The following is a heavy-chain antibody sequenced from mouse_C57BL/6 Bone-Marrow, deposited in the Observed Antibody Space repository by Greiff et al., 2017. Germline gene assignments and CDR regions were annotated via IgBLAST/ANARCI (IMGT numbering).Heavy chain of an antibody. CDR1: GFTFSDYG. J-gene: IGHJ4*01. D-gene: IGHD2-3*01. Sequence: EVQLVESGGGLVQPGGSLKLSCAASGFTFSDYGMAWVRQAPRKGPEWVAFISNLAYSIYYADTVTGRFTISRENAKNTLYLEMSSLRFYDTAMYSCARLYPYYAIDYWCQGTTVTVSS. V-gene: IGHV5-15*01. CDR3: ARLYPYYAIDY. CDR2: ISNLAYSI.